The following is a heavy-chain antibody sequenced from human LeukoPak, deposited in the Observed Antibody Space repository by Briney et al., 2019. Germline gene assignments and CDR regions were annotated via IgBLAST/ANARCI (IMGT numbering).Heavy chain of an antibody. CDR2: ISSSSSYI. J-gene: IGHJ4*02. Sequence: PGGSLRLSCAASGFTFSSYSMNWVRQAPGKGLEWVSSISSSSSYIYYADSVKGRFTNSRDNAKNSLYLQMNSLRAEDTAVYYCAKGSSWYYFDYWGQGTLVTVSS. D-gene: IGHD6-13*01. CDR1: GFTFSSYS. V-gene: IGHV3-21*01. CDR3: AKGSSWYYFDY.